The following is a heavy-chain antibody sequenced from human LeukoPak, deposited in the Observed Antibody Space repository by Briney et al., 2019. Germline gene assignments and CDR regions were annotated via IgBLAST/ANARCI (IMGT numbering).Heavy chain of an antibody. J-gene: IGHJ4*02. D-gene: IGHD5-12*01. CDR1: GFTFSSYA. V-gene: IGHV3-21*01. CDR2: ISSSSSYI. CDR3: ARDGGGYSGYDPDY. Sequence: GGSLRLSCAASGFTFSSYAMSWVRQAPGKGLKWVSTISSSSSYIYYADSVKGRFTISRDNAKNSLYLQMNSLRAEDTAVYYCARDGGGYSGYDPDYWGQGTLVTVSS.